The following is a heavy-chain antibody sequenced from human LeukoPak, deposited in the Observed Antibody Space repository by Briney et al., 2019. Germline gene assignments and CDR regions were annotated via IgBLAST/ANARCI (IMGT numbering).Heavy chain of an antibody. J-gene: IGHJ4*02. CDR2: ISYDGSNK. CDR3: ARDMDRELLWFGELSHVVGGVLDY. Sequence: PGRSLRLSCAASGFTFSSYAMHWVRQAPGKGLEWVAVISYDGSNKYYADSVKGRFTISRDNSKNTLYLQMNSLRAEDTAVYYCARDMDRELLWFGELSHVVGGVLDYWGQGTLVTVSS. D-gene: IGHD3-10*01. V-gene: IGHV3-30*04. CDR1: GFTFSSYA.